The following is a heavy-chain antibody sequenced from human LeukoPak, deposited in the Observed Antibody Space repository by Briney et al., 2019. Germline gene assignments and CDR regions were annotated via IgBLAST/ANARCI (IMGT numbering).Heavy chain of an antibody. CDR2: IYYSGST. CDR1: GGSVSSDSHY. V-gene: IGHV4-61*01. CDR3: ARVKPFAYGGSYFDY. D-gene: IGHD4-23*01. J-gene: IGHJ4*02. Sequence: SETLSLTCTVSGGSVSSDSHYWSWMRQPPGKGLEWIGYIYYSGSTNYNPSLKSRVTISVDTSKNQFSLKLSSVTAADTAVYYCARVKPFAYGGSYFDYWGQGTLVIVSS.